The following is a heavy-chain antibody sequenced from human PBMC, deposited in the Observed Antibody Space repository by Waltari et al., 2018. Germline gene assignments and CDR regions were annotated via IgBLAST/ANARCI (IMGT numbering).Heavy chain of an antibody. Sequence: QVQLVQSGSELKKPGASVKVSCKASGYTFTNYAINWLRQAPGQGLELMGWINTNTGNPTYVQGCTGRFVFSLDTSVSTAYLQINSLKADDTAVYYGAREVVPAATIVVNWFDPWGQGTLVTVSS. CDR3: AREVVPAATIVVNWFDP. J-gene: IGHJ5*02. D-gene: IGHD2-2*01. V-gene: IGHV7-4-1*02. CDR2: INTNTGNP. CDR1: GYTFTNYA.